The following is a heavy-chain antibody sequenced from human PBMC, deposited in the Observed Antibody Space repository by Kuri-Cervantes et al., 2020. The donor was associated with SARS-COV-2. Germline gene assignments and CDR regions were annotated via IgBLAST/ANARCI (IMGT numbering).Heavy chain of an antibody. CDR2: IDWDDDK. Sequence: SGPTLAKPTQTLTLTCTFSGFSLSTSGMRVSWIRQPPGKALEWLARIDWDDDKFYSTSLKTRLTISKDTSKNQVVLTMTNMDPVDTATYYCARTPRITIFGVVIIERFDYWGQGTLVTVSS. D-gene: IGHD3-3*01. J-gene: IGHJ4*02. CDR3: ARTPRITIFGVVIIERFDY. V-gene: IGHV2-70*04. CDR1: GFSLSTSGMR.